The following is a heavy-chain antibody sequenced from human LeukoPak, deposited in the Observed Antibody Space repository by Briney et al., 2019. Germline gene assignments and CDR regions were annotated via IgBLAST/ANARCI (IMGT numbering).Heavy chain of an antibody. CDR2: IYYSGST. V-gene: IGHV4-31*03. CDR1: GGSISSGGYS. Sequence: PSETLSLTCTVSGGSISSGGYSWSWIRQHPGKGLEWIGYIYYSGSTYYNPSLKSRVTISVDTSKSQFSLKLSSVTAADTAVYYCARAMVVPAAGAHYFDYWGQGTLVTVSS. J-gene: IGHJ4*02. D-gene: IGHD2-2*01. CDR3: ARAMVVPAAGAHYFDY.